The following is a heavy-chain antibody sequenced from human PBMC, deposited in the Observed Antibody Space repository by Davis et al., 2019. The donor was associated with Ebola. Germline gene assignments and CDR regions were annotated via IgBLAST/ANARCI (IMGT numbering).Heavy chain of an antibody. CDR3: TSTSVVGATFPAFDI. Sequence: GESLKISCVASGFTFSSYWMSWVRQAPGKGLEWVSVIYSGGSTYYADSVKGRFTISRDNSKNTLYLQMNSLKTEDTAVYYCTSTSVVGATFPAFDIWGQGTMLTVSS. CDR2: IYSGGST. D-gene: IGHD1-26*01. CDR1: GFTFSSYW. J-gene: IGHJ3*02. V-gene: IGHV3-53*01.